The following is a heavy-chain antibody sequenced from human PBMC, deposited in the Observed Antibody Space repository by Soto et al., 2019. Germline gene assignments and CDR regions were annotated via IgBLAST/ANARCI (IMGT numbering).Heavy chain of an antibody. CDR2: IYSGGTI. Sequence: GGSLRLSCAASGFTVSSNYMSWVRQAPGKGLEWVSVIYSGGTIYYADSVKGRFTISRDNSKNTLYLQMNSLRAEDTAVYYCARNGYSSEYGGWFDTWCQRTLVPISS. J-gene: IGHJ5*02. CDR3: ARNGYSSEYGGWFDT. V-gene: IGHV3-66*01. D-gene: IGHD3-22*01. CDR1: GFTVSSNY.